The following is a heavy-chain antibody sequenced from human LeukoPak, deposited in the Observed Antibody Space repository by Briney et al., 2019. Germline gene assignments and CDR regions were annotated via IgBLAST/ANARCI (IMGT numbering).Heavy chain of an antibody. D-gene: IGHD1-26*01. Sequence: PGGSLRLSCAVYGFTFSSYSMHWVRQAPGKGPEFVSVIGGGGVTTFYADSVKDRFTISRDNSKNTLYLEMGSLRAEDMAVYYCAREGGGSGLWYYDLWGRGTLVTVSS. CDR1: GFTFSSYS. J-gene: IGHJ2*01. V-gene: IGHV3-64*02. CDR3: AREGGGSGLWYYDL. CDR2: IGGGGVTT.